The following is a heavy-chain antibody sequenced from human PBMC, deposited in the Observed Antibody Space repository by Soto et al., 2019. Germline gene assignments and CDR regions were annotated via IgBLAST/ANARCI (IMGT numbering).Heavy chain of an antibody. Sequence: QVRLQQWGAGLLDPSETLSLTCAVYGGSSSGFYWSWIRQPPGKGLEWIGEINPSGVSNYNPSLGSRVSVSVDTSKNQFSLRLSSVTAADTAVYYCARGCQYYGSPYWGYWGQGTLVIVSS. CDR3: ARGCQYYGSPYWGY. CDR1: GGSSSGFY. V-gene: IGHV4-34*02. CDR2: INPSGVS. J-gene: IGHJ4*02. D-gene: IGHD3-10*01.